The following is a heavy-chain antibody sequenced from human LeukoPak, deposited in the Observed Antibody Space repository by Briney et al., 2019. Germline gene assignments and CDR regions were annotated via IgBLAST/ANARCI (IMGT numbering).Heavy chain of an antibody. D-gene: IGHD2-2*01. J-gene: IGHJ4*02. CDR3: AKGRGIVGVPPAHFDY. Sequence: GGSLRLSCAASGFTFSSYAMSWVRQAPGKGLEWVSAISGSGGSTSYADSVKGRFTISRDNSKNTLYLQMNSLRAEDTAVYYCAKGRGIVGVPPAHFDYWGQGPLVTVSP. CDR2: ISGSGGST. V-gene: IGHV3-23*01. CDR1: GFTFSSYA.